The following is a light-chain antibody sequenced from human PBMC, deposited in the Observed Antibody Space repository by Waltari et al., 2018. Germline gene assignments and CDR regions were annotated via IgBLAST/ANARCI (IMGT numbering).Light chain of an antibody. V-gene: IGLV2-14*03. Sequence: QSALTQPASVSGSPGQSITISCTGSSSDIGGYHFVSWYQQHPGKAPKVMIYDVSNLPSGISERSPGSKSGNPASLTISGLQAEDEADYYCCSYTSSRTVVFGGGTKLTVL. CDR2: DVS. CDR3: CSYTSSRTVV. CDR1: SSDIGGYHF. J-gene: IGLJ3*02.